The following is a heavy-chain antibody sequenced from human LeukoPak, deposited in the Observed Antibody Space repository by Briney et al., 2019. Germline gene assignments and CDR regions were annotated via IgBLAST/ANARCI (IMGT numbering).Heavy chain of an antibody. CDR2: IYYSGSA. CDR3: ARADFRGGYFASFDY. CDR1: GGSICNGDYY. Sequence: SETLSLTCSVSGGSICNGDYYWSWIRQHPEKGLEWIGYIYYSGSAYYNPSLKGRVTVSIDTTKNQFSLRLSSVTAADTAVYYCARADFRGGYFASFDYWGQGTLVTVSS. V-gene: IGHV4-31*03. J-gene: IGHJ4*02. D-gene: IGHD3-3*01.